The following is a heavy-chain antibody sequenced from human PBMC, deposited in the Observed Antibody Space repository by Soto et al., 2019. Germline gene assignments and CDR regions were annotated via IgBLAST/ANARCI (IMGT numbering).Heavy chain of an antibody. CDR3: ARDQGGIEWYFDL. CDR1: GFTFSSYA. Sequence: ESGGGLVQPGGSLRLSCAASGFTFSSYAMHWVRQAPGKGLEYVSAISSNGGSTYYANSVKGRFTISRDNSKNTQYLQMGSLRAEDMAVYYCARDQGGIEWYFDLWGRGTLVTVSS. J-gene: IGHJ2*01. CDR2: ISSNGGST. V-gene: IGHV3-64*01.